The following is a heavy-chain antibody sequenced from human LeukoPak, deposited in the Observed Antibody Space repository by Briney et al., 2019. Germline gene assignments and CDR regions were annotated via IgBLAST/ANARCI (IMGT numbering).Heavy chain of an antibody. J-gene: IGHJ6*02. CDR3: ARDRTRPWPRLSGMDV. D-gene: IGHD2-2*01. CDR2: IKQDGSNK. V-gene: IGHV3-7*01. CDR1: GFTFSSYW. Sequence: GSLRLSCAASGFTFSSYWMSWVRQAPGKGLEWVANIKQDGSNKYYADSVKGRFTISRDNSKNTLYLQMNSLRAEDTAVYYCARDRTRPWPRLSGMDVWGQGTTVTVSS.